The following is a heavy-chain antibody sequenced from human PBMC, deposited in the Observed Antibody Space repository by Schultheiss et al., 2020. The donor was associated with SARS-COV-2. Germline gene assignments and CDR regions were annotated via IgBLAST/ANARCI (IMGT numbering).Heavy chain of an antibody. V-gene: IGHV4-59*08. CDR2: IYYSGTT. CDR3: ARGFYYDTSAFDY. J-gene: IGHJ4*02. D-gene: IGHD3-22*01. Sequence: SETLSLTCTLSGGSFSNYYWSWIRQVPGKGLEWIGYIYYSGTTNYKPSLDSRVTMSVDTSKNQFSLKLSSVTAADTAVYYCARGFYYDTSAFDYWGQGTLVTVSS. CDR1: GGSFSNYY.